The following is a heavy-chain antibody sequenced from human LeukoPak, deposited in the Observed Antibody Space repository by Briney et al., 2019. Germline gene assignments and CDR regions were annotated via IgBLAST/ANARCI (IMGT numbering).Heavy chain of an antibody. CDR2: ISSSSSYI. Sequence: GGSLRLSCAASGFTFSSYSMNCVRQAPGKGLEWVSSISSSSSYIYYADSVKGRFTISRDNAKNSLYLQMNSLRAEDTAVYYCARDGYNWIKDAFDIWGQGTMVTVSS. D-gene: IGHD1/OR15-1a*01. CDR3: ARDGYNWIKDAFDI. V-gene: IGHV3-21*01. J-gene: IGHJ3*02. CDR1: GFTFSSYS.